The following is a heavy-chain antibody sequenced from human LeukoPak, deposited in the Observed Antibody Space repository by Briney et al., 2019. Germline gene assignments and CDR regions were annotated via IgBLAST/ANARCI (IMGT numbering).Heavy chain of an antibody. V-gene: IGHV3-23*01. CDR3: AKGTRSSSWFHFDY. CDR2: ISGSGGSS. CDR1: GFVFSSYT. J-gene: IGHJ4*02. D-gene: IGHD6-13*01. Sequence: GGPLTLSCAASGFVFSSYTMSWVRQATGKGLEWVSGISGSGGSSYYADSVKGRFTISRDNSKNTQYLEMNSLRAEDTAVYYCAKGTRSSSWFHFDYWGQGTLVTVSS.